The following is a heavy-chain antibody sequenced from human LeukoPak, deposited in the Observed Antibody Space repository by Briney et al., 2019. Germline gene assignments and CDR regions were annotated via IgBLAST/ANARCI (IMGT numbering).Heavy chain of an antibody. CDR2: ISRGSIHI. D-gene: IGHD3-3*01. V-gene: IGHV3-21*01. J-gene: IGHJ4*02. CDR1: GFNLSSYA. CDR3: ARVPSFWSGYYADY. Sequence: KAGGSLRHSCAASGFNLSSYAFNWVRQAPGGGLEWVSSISRGSIHIYYGDSVKGRFTISRDNAKNSLLLEMNSLRAEDTAVYYCARVPSFWSGYYADYWGRGNFVAVSS.